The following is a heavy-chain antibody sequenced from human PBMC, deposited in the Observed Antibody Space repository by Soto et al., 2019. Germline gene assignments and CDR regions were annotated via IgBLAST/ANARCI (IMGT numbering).Heavy chain of an antibody. CDR1: GFSFSDHY. V-gene: IGHV3-72*01. Sequence: PGGSLRLSCAASGFSFSDHYMDWVRQAPGKGLEWLGRIRNKANGYTTEYAASVRGRINISRDDSKNSLFLQVTNLKIEDTAVYFCAKEATNDQWELLHFDSWGQGNLVTVSS. J-gene: IGHJ4*02. D-gene: IGHD1-26*01. CDR3: AKEATNDQWELLHFDS. CDR2: IRNKANGYTT.